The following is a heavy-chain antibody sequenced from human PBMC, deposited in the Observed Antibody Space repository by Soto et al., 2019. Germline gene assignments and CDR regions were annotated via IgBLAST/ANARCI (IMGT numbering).Heavy chain of an antibody. Sequence: QVQLVESGGGVVQPGRSLRFSCAASGFNFSNYGMHWVRQAPGKGLEWVAVISADGSNKFYVDSVKGRFTISRDNSKNTVYLQMNSLRVEDTAVYYCAKDRGSGWNYYGLDAWGQGTTVTVSS. CDR2: ISADGSNK. CDR1: GFNFSNYG. J-gene: IGHJ6*02. D-gene: IGHD6-19*01. V-gene: IGHV3-30*18. CDR3: AKDRGSGWNYYGLDA.